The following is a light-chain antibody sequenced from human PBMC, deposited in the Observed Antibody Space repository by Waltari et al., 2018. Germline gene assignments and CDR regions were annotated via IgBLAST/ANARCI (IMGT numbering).Light chain of an antibody. V-gene: IGLV3-19*01. CDR3: HSRDASGSGGA. CDR2: DKN. Sequence: TQDPAVSVAMGQTVRIPCQGDSLRSHYPSCYQQRPGQAPILVMYDKNSRPSGVPDRFSVSSSDDTASLTITGAQAEDEAYYYCHSRDASGSGGAFGGGTKLTVL. J-gene: IGLJ2*01. CDR1: SLRSHY.